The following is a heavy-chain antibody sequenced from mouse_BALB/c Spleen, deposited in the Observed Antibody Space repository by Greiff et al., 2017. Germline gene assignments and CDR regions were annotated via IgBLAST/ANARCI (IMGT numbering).Heavy chain of an antibody. J-gene: IGHJ2*01. D-gene: IGHD1-1*01. CDR1: GYSITSGYY. Sequence: EVQLQESGPGLVKPSQSLSLTCSVTGYSITSGYYWNWIRQFPGNKLEWMGYISYDGSNNYNPSLKNRISITRDTSKNQFFLKLNSVTTEDTATYYCARVTYYYGSSHYFDYWGQGTTLTVSS. CDR2: ISYDGSN. CDR3: ARVTYYYGSSHYFDY. V-gene: IGHV3-6*02.